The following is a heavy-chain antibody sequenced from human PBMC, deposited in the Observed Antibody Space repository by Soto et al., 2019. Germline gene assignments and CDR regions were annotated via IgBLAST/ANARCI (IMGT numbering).Heavy chain of an antibody. V-gene: IGHV3-23*01. CDR2: ISGSGGST. J-gene: IGHJ4*02. CDR3: AKLPMPGPGFGGVTGLFDY. Sequence: GGSLRLSCAASGFTFSSYAMSWVRQAPGKGLEWVSAISGSGGSTYYADSVKGRFTISRDNSKNTLYLQMNSLRAEDTAVYYCAKLPMPGPGFGGVTGLFDYWGQGTLVTVSS. CDR1: GFTFSSYA. D-gene: IGHD3-16*01.